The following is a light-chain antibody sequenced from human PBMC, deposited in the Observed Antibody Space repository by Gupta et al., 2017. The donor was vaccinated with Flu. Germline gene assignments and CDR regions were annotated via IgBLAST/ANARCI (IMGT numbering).Light chain of an antibody. CDR1: NIGSKS. Sequence: GKTARITCGGNNIGSKSVHWYQQKPGQAPVVVVHDDSDRPSGIPERVSGSNSGNTATLTISRVEAGDEADYYCQVWDSSSDHRVFGGGTKLTVL. CDR3: QVWDSSSDHRV. J-gene: IGLJ2*01. V-gene: IGLV3-21*03. CDR2: DDS.